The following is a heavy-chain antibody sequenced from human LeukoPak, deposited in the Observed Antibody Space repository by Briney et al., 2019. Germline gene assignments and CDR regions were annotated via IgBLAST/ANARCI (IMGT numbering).Heavy chain of an antibody. V-gene: IGHV6-1*01. D-gene: IGHD1-14*01. CDR1: VDSVSSNSAA. CDR3: ARGTGALLH. CDR2: TYYRSKWYS. J-gene: IGHJ4*02. Sequence: SQTLSLTCVISVDSVSSNSAAWNWIRQSPSRGLEWLGRTYYRSKWYSYSAVSVKSRIIINPDTSKNQFSLQLNSVTPEDTAVYYCARGTGALLHWGQGILVTVSS.